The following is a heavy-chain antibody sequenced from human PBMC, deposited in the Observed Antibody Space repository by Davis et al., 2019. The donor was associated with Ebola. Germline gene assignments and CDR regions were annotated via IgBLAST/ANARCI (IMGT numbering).Heavy chain of an antibody. V-gene: IGHV3-66*01. CDR2: IYRDGRT. D-gene: IGHD3-22*01. Sequence: GESLKISCAASGFIVSDKYMSWVRQAPGKGLEWVSVIYRDGRTYHADSVKGRFTVSRDNAKNSLYLQMNSLREEDTAVYYCATYFYDSSGYNHYYYYGMDVWGKGTTVTVSA. CDR3: ATYFYDSSGYNHYYYYGMDV. CDR1: GFIVSDKY. J-gene: IGHJ6*04.